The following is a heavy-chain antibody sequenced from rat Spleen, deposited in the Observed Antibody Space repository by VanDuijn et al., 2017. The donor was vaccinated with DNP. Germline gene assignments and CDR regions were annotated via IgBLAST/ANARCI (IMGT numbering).Heavy chain of an antibody. CDR1: GLTFSNAD. J-gene: IGHJ4*01. CDR3: ATFEGRDA. Sequence: EVQLVESGGGLVQPGRSMKLSCGASGLTFSNADMAWVRQAPTRGLEWVASISSSGYNTYYRDSVKGRFTISRDNAKSTLYLQMDSLRSEDTASYYCATFEGRDAWGQGTSVTVSS. V-gene: IGHV5-25*01. D-gene: IGHD1-11*01. CDR2: ISSSGYNT.